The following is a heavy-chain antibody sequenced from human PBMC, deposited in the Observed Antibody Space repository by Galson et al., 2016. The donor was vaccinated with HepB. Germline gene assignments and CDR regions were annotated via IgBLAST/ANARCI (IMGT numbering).Heavy chain of an antibody. Sequence: SLRLSCAGSGFTFSHAWLNWVRQAPGKGLELVGRIKSKGDGETTDYAAPVKGRFTVSRDDSKNTLYLQMNSLKTDDTAVYHCTTSVGANEFDYWGRGTLVTVSS. CDR2: IKSKGDGETT. J-gene: IGHJ4*02. V-gene: IGHV3-15*07. CDR1: GFTFSHAW. CDR3: TTSVGANEFDY. D-gene: IGHD1-26*01.